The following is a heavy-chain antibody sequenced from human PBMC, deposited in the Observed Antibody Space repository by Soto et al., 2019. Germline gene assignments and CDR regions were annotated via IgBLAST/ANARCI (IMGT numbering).Heavy chain of an antibody. J-gene: IGHJ4*02. CDR2: IYYSGST. V-gene: IGHV4-30-4*01. Sequence: SETLSLTCTVSGGSISSGDYYWSWIRQPPGKGLEWIGYIYYSGSTYYNPSLKSRVTISVDTSKNQFSLKLSSVTAADTAVYYCARRTDSSGYDYFDYWGQGTLVTVSS. CDR3: ARRTDSSGYDYFDY. CDR1: GGSISSGDYY. D-gene: IGHD3-22*01.